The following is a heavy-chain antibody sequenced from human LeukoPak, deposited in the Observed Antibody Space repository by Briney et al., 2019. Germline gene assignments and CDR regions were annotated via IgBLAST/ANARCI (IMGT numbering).Heavy chain of an antibody. J-gene: IGHJ4*02. D-gene: IGHD5-12*01. CDR3: ARGGPMVARPFDY. CDR2: ISSNGRST. V-gene: IGHV3-64*01. Sequence: GGSLRLSCTASGFTFSNYAMHWVRQAPGKGLEYVSAISSNGRSTYYANSVKGTFTISRDNSKNTLYLQMGGLRVEDMAVYYCARGGPMVARPFDYWGQGTLVTVSS. CDR1: GFTFSNYA.